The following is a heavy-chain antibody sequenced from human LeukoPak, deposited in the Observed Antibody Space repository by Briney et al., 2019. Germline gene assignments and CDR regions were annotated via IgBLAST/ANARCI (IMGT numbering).Heavy chain of an antibody. J-gene: IGHJ4*02. Sequence: GSLRLSCAASGFTFSSYAMSWVRQAPGKGLEWVPAISGSGGSTYYADSVKGRFTISRDNSKNTLYLQMNSLRAEDTAVYYCAKGGYCSGGSCPTGSSFFDYWGQGTLVTVSS. D-gene: IGHD2-15*01. V-gene: IGHV3-23*01. CDR3: AKGGYCSGGSCPTGSSFFDY. CDR2: ISGSGGST. CDR1: GFTFSSYA.